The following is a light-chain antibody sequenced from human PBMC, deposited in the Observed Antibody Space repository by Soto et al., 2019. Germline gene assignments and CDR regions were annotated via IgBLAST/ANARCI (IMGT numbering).Light chain of an antibody. CDR3: QQYNSYET. CDR2: DAS. CDR1: QSISSW. J-gene: IGKJ2*01. V-gene: IGKV1-5*01. Sequence: DIQMTQSPSTLSASVGDRVTITCRASQSISSWXAWYQQKPGKAPKLLIYDASSLESGVPSRFSGSGSGTEFTLTISSXQPXDFATYYCQQYNSYETFGQGTKLEIK.